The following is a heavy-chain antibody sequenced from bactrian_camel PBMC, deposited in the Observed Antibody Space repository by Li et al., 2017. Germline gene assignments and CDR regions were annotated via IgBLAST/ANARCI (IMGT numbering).Heavy chain of an antibody. Sequence: VQLVESGGGSVQAGGSLKLSCAASGYTYSSYCMGWFRQAPGKEREGVAAIDSDGSTSYADSVKGRFTISRDNDKNMIYLQMNRLKTEDTAMYSCAADCRKGPVASGALIPTVTYRGHGTQVTVS. D-gene: IGHD1*01. J-gene: IGHJ4*01. V-gene: IGHV3S53*01. CDR2: IDSDGST. CDR1: GYTYSSYC.